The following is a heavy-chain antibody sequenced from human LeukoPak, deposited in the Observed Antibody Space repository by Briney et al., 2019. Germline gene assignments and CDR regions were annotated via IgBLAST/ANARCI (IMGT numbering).Heavy chain of an antibody. V-gene: IGHV3-23*01. CDR1: GFTFSSYA. CDR3: AKSHYYGDWYFDL. Sequence: GGSPRLSCAASGFTFSSYAMSWVRQAPGKGLEWVSSITGSGGDTYYAVSVKGRFTISRDNSKNTLYLQMNSLRAEDTAVYYCAKSHYYGDWYFDLWGRGTLATVS. CDR2: ITGSGGDT. D-gene: IGHD3-10*01. J-gene: IGHJ2*01.